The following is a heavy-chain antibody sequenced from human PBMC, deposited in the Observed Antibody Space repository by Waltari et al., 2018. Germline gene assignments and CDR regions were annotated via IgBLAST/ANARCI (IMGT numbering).Heavy chain of an antibody. CDR3: ARGATLRFLEWLRGPFDI. D-gene: IGHD3-3*01. Sequence: QVQLVQSGAEVKKPGASVKVSCKASGYTFTSYAMHWVRQAPAQRLEWMGWINAGNGNTKYSQEFQGRVTITRDTSASTAYMELSSLRSEDMAVYYCARGATLRFLEWLRGPFDIWGQGTMVTVSS. V-gene: IGHV1-3*03. CDR2: INAGNGNT. J-gene: IGHJ3*02. CDR1: GYTFTSYA.